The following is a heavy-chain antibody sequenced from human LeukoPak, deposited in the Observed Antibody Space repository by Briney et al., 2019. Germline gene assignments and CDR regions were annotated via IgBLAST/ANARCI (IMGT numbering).Heavy chain of an antibody. Sequence: WASVKVSCKASGYTFTSYGISWVRQAPGQGLEWMGWISAYNGDTNYALKLQGRVTLTTDTSTSTAYMELRSLRSDDPAVYYCARGGRYCSSTTCPGVEGYWGQGTLVTVSS. J-gene: IGHJ4*02. CDR2: ISAYNGDT. CDR1: GYTFTSYG. CDR3: ARGGRYCSSTTCPGVEGY. D-gene: IGHD2-2*01. V-gene: IGHV1-18*01.